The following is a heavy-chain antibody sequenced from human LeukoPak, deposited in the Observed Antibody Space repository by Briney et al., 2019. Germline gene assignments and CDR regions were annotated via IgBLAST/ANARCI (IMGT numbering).Heavy chain of an antibody. J-gene: IGHJ4*02. D-gene: IGHD3-10*01. Sequence: SETLSLTCAVYGGSFSGYYWRWIRQPPGKGLEWIGEINHSGSTNYNPSLKSRVTISVDTSKNQFSLKLSSVTAADTAVYYCARGRRVHYYGSGSYYDCWGQGTLVTVSS. V-gene: IGHV4-34*01. CDR3: ARGRRVHYYGSGSYYDC. CDR2: INHSGST. CDR1: GGSFSGYY.